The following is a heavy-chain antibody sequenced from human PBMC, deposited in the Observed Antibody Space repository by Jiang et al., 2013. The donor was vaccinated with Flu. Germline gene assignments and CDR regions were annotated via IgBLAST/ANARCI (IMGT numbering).Heavy chain of an antibody. CDR2: INPNTGSP. CDR1: GYSFTTYS. CDR3: ARRSPTDY. J-gene: IGHJ4*02. V-gene: IGHV7-4-1*02. Sequence: QSGSELKKPGASVKISCKTSGYSFTTYSINWVRQAPGQGLEWMGWINPNTGSPIYAQGFTGRFVFSLDTSVGTAYLQINNLEAEDTAVYFCARRSPTDYWGQGTLVTVSS. D-gene: IGHD3-16*02.